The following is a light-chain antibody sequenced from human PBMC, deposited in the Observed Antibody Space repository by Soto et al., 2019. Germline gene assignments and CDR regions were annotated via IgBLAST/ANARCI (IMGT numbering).Light chain of an antibody. CDR2: GAS. J-gene: IGKJ1*01. V-gene: IGKV3-20*01. CDR3: QQYSDSAWT. CDR1: QSVSSSY. Sequence: EIVLTQSPDTLSLSPGERATLSCRASQSVSSSYLGWYQQKPGQAPRLLIFGASNRATGIPDRFSGSGSESDFTLTITRLEPEDFAVYYCQQYSDSAWTFGQGTRVEIK.